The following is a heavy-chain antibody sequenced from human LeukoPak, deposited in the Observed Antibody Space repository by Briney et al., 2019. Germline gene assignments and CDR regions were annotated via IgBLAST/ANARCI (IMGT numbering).Heavy chain of an antibody. CDR2: IYYSGST. V-gene: IGHV4-31*03. CDR1: GGSISSNSYY. CDR3: ARVYDSSGYYRANPKNYYYYGMDV. J-gene: IGHJ6*02. Sequence: PSETLSLTCTVSGGSISSNSYYWSWIRQHPGKGLEWIGYIYYSGSTYYNPSLKSRVTISVDTSKNQFSLKLSSVTAADTAVYYCARVYDSSGYYRANPKNYYYYGMDVWGQGTTVTVSS. D-gene: IGHD3-22*01.